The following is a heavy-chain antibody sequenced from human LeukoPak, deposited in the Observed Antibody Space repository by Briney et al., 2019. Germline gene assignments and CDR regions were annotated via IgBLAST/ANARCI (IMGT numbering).Heavy chain of an antibody. V-gene: IGHV3-23*01. J-gene: IGHJ4*02. CDR1: EFTFSTYA. Sequence: GGSLRLSCAASEFTFSTYAMSWVRQAPGKGLEWVSAIISDGSTYYADSVKGRFTISRDNSKNTLYLQMNSLRAEDTAVYYCAKDGLAARLAYWGQGTLVTVSS. CDR2: IISDGST. CDR3: AKDGLAARLAY. D-gene: IGHD6-6*01.